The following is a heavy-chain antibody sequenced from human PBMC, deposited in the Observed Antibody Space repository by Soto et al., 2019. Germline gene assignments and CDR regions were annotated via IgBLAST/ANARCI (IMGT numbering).Heavy chain of an antibody. CDR2: ISGTGGNT. J-gene: IGHJ4*02. CDR3: VKAVYLLDFDY. V-gene: IGHV3-23*01. CDR1: VFTFSSYA. D-gene: IGHD1-20*01. Sequence: QPWGSLRLSCSAPVFTFSSYAMTWVRQAPGKGLEWVSTISGTGGNTYYADSVKGRFTISRDNSKNTVYLQMNSLRAEDTAVYYCVKAVYLLDFDYWGQGTLVTVSS.